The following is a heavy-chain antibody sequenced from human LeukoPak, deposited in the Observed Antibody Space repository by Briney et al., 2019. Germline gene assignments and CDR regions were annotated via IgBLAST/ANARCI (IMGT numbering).Heavy chain of an antibody. CDR2: ISSVDST. Sequence: GGSLRLSCAASGFTVSSNYMSWVRQAPGKGLEWVSLISSVDSTNYADSARGRFTISRDNFKNTLYLQMNSLTVEDTAIYYCAKVWSDSNGWFHFDCWGQGTLVTVSS. D-gene: IGHD5-18*01. V-gene: IGHV3-53*01. J-gene: IGHJ4*02. CDR1: GFTVSSNY. CDR3: AKVWSDSNGWFHFDC.